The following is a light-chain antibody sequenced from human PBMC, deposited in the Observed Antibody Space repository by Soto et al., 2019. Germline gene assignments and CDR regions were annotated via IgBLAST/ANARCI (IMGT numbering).Light chain of an antibody. V-gene: IGKV3-20*01. CDR3: QQYGSSPYT. CDR1: QTVNSRT. CDR2: GAS. Sequence: EIALTQFPGTLSLSPGERATLSCRANQTVNSRTLAWYQQKPGQPPRLLIYGASSRAAGIPDRFNDWVSGTDFSFAISRLEPEDFAVYYCQQYGSSPYTFAQGTNLELK. J-gene: IGKJ2*01.